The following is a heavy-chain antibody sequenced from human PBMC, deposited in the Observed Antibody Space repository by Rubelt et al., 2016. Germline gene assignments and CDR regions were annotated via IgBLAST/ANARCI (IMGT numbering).Heavy chain of an antibody. Sequence: QVQLVQSGAEVKKPGSSVKVSCQASGGTFSSSAISWVRQAPGQGLEWMGGIIPIFGTANYAQQFQGGVTITADEATSTAYRELSRLRSEDTAVYYCATGGDFGVVSPNWFDPWGQGTLVTVSS. D-gene: IGHD3-3*01. V-gene: IGHV1-69*01. J-gene: IGHJ5*02. CDR2: IIPIFGTA. CDR3: ATGGDFGVVSPNWFDP. CDR1: GGTFSSSA.